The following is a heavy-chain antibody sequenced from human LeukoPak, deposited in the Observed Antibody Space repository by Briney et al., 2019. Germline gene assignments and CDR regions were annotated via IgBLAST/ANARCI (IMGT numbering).Heavy chain of an antibody. CDR2: ISNRRSKI. J-gene: IGHJ4*02. D-gene: IGHD3-16*01. CDR3: ARDYVWGSSNDY. CDR1: GVIFREDY. Sequence: PGGSLRLSCAASGVIFREDYRRWVRQAPGKGGEWGSYISNRRSKIHYADSVRGGFTISREKAKRSMYLKKDSLRVEDTAVYFCARDYVWGSSNDYWGRGTLVTVSS. V-gene: IGHV3-11*06.